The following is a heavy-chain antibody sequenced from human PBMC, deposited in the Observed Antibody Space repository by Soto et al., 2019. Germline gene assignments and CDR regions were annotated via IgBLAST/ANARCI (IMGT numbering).Heavy chain of an antibody. CDR1: GGSISSYY. D-gene: IGHD3-22*01. CDR3: ASLTYYYDSSGKHTPPGAANYFDY. J-gene: IGHJ4*02. CDR2: IYYSGST. V-gene: IGHV4-59*01. Sequence: SETLSLTCTVSGGSISSYYWSWIRQPPGKGLEWIGYIYYSGSTNYNPSLKSRVTISVDTSKNQFSLKLSSVTAADTAVYYCASLTYYYDSSGKHTPPGAANYFDYWGQGTLVTVSS.